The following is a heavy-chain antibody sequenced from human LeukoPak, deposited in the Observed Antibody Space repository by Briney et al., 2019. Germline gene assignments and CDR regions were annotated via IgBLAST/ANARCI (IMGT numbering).Heavy chain of an antibody. Sequence: GGSLRLSCAASGFTFSSYSMNWVRQAPGKGLEWVSSISSSSSYIYYADSVKGRFTISRDNAKNSLYLQVNSLRAEDTAVYYCARGAVGASLLFDYWGQGTLVTVSS. CDR2: ISSSSSYI. CDR1: GFTFSSYS. CDR3: ARGAVGASLLFDY. J-gene: IGHJ4*02. D-gene: IGHD1-26*01. V-gene: IGHV3-21*01.